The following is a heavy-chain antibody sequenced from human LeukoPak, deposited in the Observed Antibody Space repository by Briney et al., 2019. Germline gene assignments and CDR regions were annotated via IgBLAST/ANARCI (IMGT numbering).Heavy chain of an antibody. Sequence: SETLCLTCTVSGGSISSSSYYWGWIRQPPGKGLEWIGSIYYSGSTYYNPSLKSRVTISVDTSKNQFSLKLSSVTAADTAVYYCARLTTVAVDYWGQGTLVTVSS. CDR3: ARLTTVAVDY. V-gene: IGHV4-39*01. CDR1: GGSISSSSYY. J-gene: IGHJ4*02. D-gene: IGHD6-19*01. CDR2: IYYSGST.